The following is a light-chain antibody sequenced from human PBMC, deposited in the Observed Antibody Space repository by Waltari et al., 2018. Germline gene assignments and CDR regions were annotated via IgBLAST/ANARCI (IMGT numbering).Light chain of an antibody. J-gene: IGLJ3*02. Sequence: SSVLTQPPSVSLAPGQTARITCGGNKIGVKRVHWYQQKPGQAPVVVIYDDSVRPSGIPERVSGSNSGNTATLTISRVEAGDEADYYCQVWDSSTDHVVFGGGTKLTVL. CDR2: DDS. CDR3: QVWDSSTDHVV. V-gene: IGLV3-21*01. CDR1: KIGVKR.